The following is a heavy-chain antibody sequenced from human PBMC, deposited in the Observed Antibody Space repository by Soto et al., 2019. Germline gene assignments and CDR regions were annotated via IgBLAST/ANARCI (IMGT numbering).Heavy chain of an antibody. Sequence: EVQLVESGGGLVKPGGSLRLSCAASGFTFSNAWMNWVRQAPGKGLEWVGRIKSKTDGGTTDYAAPVKGRFTISRDDSKNTLYLQMNSLKTEDTAVYYCTTPLGYCSSTSCPNYYYYYGMDVWGQGTTVTVSS. D-gene: IGHD2-2*01. CDR1: GFTFSNAW. V-gene: IGHV3-15*07. J-gene: IGHJ6*02. CDR3: TTPLGYCSSTSCPNYYYYYGMDV. CDR2: IKSKTDGGTT.